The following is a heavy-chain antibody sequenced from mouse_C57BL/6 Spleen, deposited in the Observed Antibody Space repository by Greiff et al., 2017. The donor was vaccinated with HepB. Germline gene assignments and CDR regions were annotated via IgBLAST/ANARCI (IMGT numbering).Heavy chain of an antibody. J-gene: IGHJ3*01. V-gene: IGHV1-81*01. Sequence: VMLVESGAELARPGASVKLSCKASGYTFTSYGISWVKQRTGQGLEWIGEIYPRSGNTYYNEKFKGKATLTADKSSSTAYMELRSLTSEDSAVYFCARSDSNVFAYWGQGTLVTVSA. CDR2: IYPRSGNT. D-gene: IGHD2-5*01. CDR3: ARSDSNVFAY. CDR1: GYTFTSYG.